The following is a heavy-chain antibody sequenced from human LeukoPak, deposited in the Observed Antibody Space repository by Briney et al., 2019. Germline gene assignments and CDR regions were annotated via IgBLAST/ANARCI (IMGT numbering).Heavy chain of an antibody. CDR1: GFTFSSYA. CDR2: ISGSGGNA. Sequence: PGGSLRLSCAASGFTFSSYAMNWVRQAPGKGLEWVSSISGSGGNAYYGDSVKGRFTISRDNSKNTLYLQMNSLRAEDTAVYYCAKADQYSSSWKYYYYYYMDVWGKGTPVTASS. J-gene: IGHJ6*03. CDR3: AKADQYSSSWKYYYYYYMDV. D-gene: IGHD6-13*01. V-gene: IGHV3-23*01.